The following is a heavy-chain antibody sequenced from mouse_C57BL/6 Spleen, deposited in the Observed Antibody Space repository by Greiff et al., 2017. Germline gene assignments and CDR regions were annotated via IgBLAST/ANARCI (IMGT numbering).Heavy chain of an antibody. CDR2: ISSGGDYI. Sequence: DVHLVESGEGLVKPGGSLKLSCAASGFTFSSYAMSWVRQTPEKRLEWVAYISSGGDYIYYADTVKGRFTISRDNARNTLYLQMSSLKSEDTAMYYCTRDNYYGSSDYYAMDYWGQGTSVTVSS. CDR1: GFTFSSYA. D-gene: IGHD1-1*01. J-gene: IGHJ4*01. CDR3: TRDNYYGSSDYYAMDY. V-gene: IGHV5-9-1*02.